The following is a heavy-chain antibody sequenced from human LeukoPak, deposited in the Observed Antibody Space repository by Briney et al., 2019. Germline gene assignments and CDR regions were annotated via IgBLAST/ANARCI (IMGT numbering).Heavy chain of an antibody. CDR2: MNHNSGNT. D-gene: IGHD3-22*01. J-gene: IGHJ4*02. V-gene: IGHV1-8*01. CDR3: ARGLSGYYYDSSGYYGY. Sequence: ASVKVSCKASGYTFTSYDINWVRQATGQGLEWMGWMNHNSGNTGYAQKFQGRVTMTRNTSISTAYMELSSLRSEDTAVYYCARGLSGYYYDSSGYYGYWGQGTLVTGSS. CDR1: GYTFTSYD.